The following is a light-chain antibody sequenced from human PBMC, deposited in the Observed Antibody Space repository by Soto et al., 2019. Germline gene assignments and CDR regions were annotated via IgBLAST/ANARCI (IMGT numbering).Light chain of an antibody. CDR3: SSYTSSSPLSTYV. J-gene: IGLJ1*01. Sequence: QSALTQPASVSVSPGQSITISCTGTSSDVGGYNYVSWYQHHPGKAPKLMIYDVSNRPSGVSNRFSGSKSGNTASLIISGLQAEDEADYYCSSYTSSSPLSTYVFGTGTKVTVL. V-gene: IGLV2-14*03. CDR1: SSDVGGYNY. CDR2: DVS.